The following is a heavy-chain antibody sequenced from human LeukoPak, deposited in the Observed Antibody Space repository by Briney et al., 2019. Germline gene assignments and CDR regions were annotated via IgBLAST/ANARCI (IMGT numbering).Heavy chain of an antibody. V-gene: IGHV4-30-4*02. Sequence: SDTLTLTCSVSADSITSSDHYWSSLRKPPGEDPEMLDYFYYRGSTYYNPSLASRHTHSIDPSEHQFSLNQTSVTAADPAVYYCAKVFGGGSHGHFDLWGRGTLVTVSS. CDR3: AKVFGGGSHGHFDL. D-gene: IGHD3-10*01. J-gene: IGHJ2*01. CDR2: FYYRGST. CDR1: ADSITSSDHY.